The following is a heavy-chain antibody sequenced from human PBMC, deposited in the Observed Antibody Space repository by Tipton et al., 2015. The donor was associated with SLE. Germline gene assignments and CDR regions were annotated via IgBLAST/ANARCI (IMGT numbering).Heavy chain of an antibody. Sequence: SLRLSCAASGFTFSSYAMSWVRQAPGKGLEWVSGISGSGNGTYYADSLKGRFTISRDNSKNTLYLQMNSLRAEDTAVYYCAKDGVVVPAALFGYWGQGTLVTVSS. CDR2: ISGSGNGT. CDR1: GFTFSSYA. J-gene: IGHJ4*02. V-gene: IGHV3-23*01. CDR3: AKDGVVVPAALFGY. D-gene: IGHD2-2*01.